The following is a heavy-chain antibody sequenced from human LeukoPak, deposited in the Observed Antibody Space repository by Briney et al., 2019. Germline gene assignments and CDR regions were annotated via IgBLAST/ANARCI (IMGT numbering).Heavy chain of an antibody. CDR2: IVVGSGNT. V-gene: IGHV1-58*02. D-gene: IGHD3-22*01. CDR1: GFTFTSSA. Sequence: TSVKVSCKASGFTFTSSAMQWVRQARGQRLEWIGWIVVGSGNTNYAQKFQERVTITRDMSTSTAYMELSSLRSEDTAVYYCAATLSSYYYDSSGYYYFDYWGQGTLVTVSS. CDR3: AATLSSYYYDSSGYYYFDY. J-gene: IGHJ4*02.